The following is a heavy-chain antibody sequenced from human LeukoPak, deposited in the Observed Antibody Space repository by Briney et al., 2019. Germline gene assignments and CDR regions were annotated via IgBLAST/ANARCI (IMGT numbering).Heavy chain of an antibody. D-gene: IGHD2/OR15-2a*01. Sequence: GSSVKVSCKASGGTFSSYAISWVRQAPGQGLEWMGGIIPIFGTANYAQKFQGRVTITTDESTSTAYMELSSLRSEDTAVYYCARGLGTTSPLPMNNWFDPWGQGTPVTVSS. V-gene: IGHV1-69*05. CDR2: IIPIFGTA. CDR1: GGTFSSYA. J-gene: IGHJ5*02. CDR3: ARGLGTTSPLPMNNWFDP.